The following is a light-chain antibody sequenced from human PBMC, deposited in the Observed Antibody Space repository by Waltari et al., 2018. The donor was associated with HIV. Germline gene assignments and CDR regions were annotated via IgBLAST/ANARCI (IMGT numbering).Light chain of an antibody. CDR3: CSYAGSNFWL. J-gene: IGLJ3*02. CDR2: AVN. CDR1: GSDVGAYNY. Sequence: QSALPQIRSVSGSPGQSVTLSCTGTGSDVGAYNYVSWYQHHPRKAPKLSVYAVNKLPSGVPDRFSGSKSGNMASLIISGRHAEDEANYYCCSYAGSNFWLFGGGTKLTVL. V-gene: IGLV2-11*01.